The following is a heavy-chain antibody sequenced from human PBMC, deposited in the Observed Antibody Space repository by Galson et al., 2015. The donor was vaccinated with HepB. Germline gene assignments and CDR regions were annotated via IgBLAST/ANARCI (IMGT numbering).Heavy chain of an antibody. D-gene: IGHD4-11*01. V-gene: IGHV3-66*02. J-gene: IGHJ6*02. CDR3: ARAQGDDYLNYYYYSGMDV. CDR2: IYRGNNT. Sequence: SLRLSCAASRFTVSSNYMSWVRQAPGKGLEWVSVIYRGNNTYYADSVKGRFTISRDNSRNTLYLQMNSLRAEDTAVYYCARAQGDDYLNYYYYSGMDVWGQGTTVTVSS. CDR1: RFTVSSNY.